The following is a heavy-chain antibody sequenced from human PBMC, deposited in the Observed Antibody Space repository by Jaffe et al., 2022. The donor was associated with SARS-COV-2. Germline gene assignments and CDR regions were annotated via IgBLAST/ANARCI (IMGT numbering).Heavy chain of an antibody. CDR3: TRDRVVVVPAAIPIYYYYGMDV. Sequence: EVQLVESGGGLVKPGRSLRLSCTASGFTFGDYAMSWFRQAPGKGLEWVGFIRSKAYGGTTEYAASVKGRFTISRDDSKSIAYLQMNSLKTEDTAVYYCTRDRVVVVPAAIPIYYYYGMDVWGQGTTVTVSS. CDR2: IRSKAYGGTT. V-gene: IGHV3-49*05. CDR1: GFTFGDYA. J-gene: IGHJ6*02. D-gene: IGHD2-2*02.